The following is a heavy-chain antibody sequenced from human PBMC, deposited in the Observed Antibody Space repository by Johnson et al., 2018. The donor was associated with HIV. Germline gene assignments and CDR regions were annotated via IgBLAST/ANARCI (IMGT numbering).Heavy chain of an antibody. J-gene: IGHJ3*02. CDR2: IRYDGSNK. CDR3: AKAPYGSGIRPGAFDI. D-gene: IGHD3-10*01. Sequence: QVQLVESGGGVVQPGGSLRLSCAASGFTFSNYGLHWVRQAPGKGLEWVAFIRYDGSNKYYAGSVKGRFTLSRDNSKTTLYLQMNSLRAEDTAVYYCAKAPYGSGIRPGAFDIWGQGTMVTVSS. V-gene: IGHV3-30*02. CDR1: GFTFSNYG.